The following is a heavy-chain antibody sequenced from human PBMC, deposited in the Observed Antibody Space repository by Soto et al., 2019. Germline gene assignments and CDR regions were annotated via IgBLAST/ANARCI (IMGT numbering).Heavy chain of an antibody. CDR2: ISGDNINS. CDR1: GFTFSDYG. D-gene: IGHD6-13*01. V-gene: IGHV1-18*01. J-gene: IGHJ6*02. CDR3: GREGQQLAQEKYYQFNGMDV. Sequence: GASVMVSCKASGFTFSDYGLSWVRQAPGQPLEWMGWISGDNINSKYSQKFQGRLTMTTDTSTATASMKLRGLTSDDTAVYYCGREGQQLAQEKYYQFNGMDVWGQGTTVTVSS.